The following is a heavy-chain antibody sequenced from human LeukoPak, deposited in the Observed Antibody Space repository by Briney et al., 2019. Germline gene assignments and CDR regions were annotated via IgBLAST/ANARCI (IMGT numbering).Heavy chain of an antibody. Sequence: GGSLRLSCAASGFTFSSYAMSWVRQAPGKGLEWVSSISSSSSYIYYADSVKGRFTISRDNAKNSLYLQMNSLRAEDTAVYYCARDYCSSTSCYFGYFDYWGQGTLVTVSS. CDR2: ISSSSSYI. CDR3: ARDYCSSTSCYFGYFDY. D-gene: IGHD2-2*01. J-gene: IGHJ4*02. V-gene: IGHV3-21*01. CDR1: GFTFSSYA.